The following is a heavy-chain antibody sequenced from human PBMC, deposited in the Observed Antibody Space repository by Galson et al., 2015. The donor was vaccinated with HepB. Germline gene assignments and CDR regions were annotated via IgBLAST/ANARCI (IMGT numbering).Heavy chain of an antibody. CDR3: ATAYDFWSGKGLHYYYYMDV. Sequence: SVKVSCKVSGYTLTELSMHWVRQAPGKGLEWMGGFDPEDGETIYAQKFQGRVTMTEDTSTDTAYMELSSLRSEDTAVYYCATAYDFWSGKGLHYYYYMDVWGKGTTVTVSS. CDR2: FDPEDGET. CDR1: GYTLTELS. V-gene: IGHV1-24*01. J-gene: IGHJ6*03. D-gene: IGHD3-3*01.